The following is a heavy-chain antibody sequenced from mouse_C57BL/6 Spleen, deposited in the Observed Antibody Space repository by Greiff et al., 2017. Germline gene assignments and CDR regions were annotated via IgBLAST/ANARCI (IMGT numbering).Heavy chain of an antibody. CDR1: GYTFTSYW. Sequence: QVQLQQPGAELVRPGSSVKLSCKASGYTFTSYWMHWVKQRPIQGLEWIGNIDPSDSETHYNQKFKDKATLTVDKSSSTAYMQLSILTSEDSAVYYCARKERTAQAPLDYWGQGTTLTVSS. J-gene: IGHJ2*01. V-gene: IGHV1-52*01. CDR2: IDPSDSET. D-gene: IGHD3-2*02. CDR3: ARKERTAQAPLDY.